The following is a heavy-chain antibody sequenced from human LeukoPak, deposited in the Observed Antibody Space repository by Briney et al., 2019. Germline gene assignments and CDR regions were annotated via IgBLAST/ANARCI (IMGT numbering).Heavy chain of an antibody. J-gene: IGHJ5*02. V-gene: IGHV5-51*01. Sequence: GESLKISCKGSGYSFTSYWIGWVRQMPGKGLEWMGIIYPGDSDTRYSPSFEGQVTISADKSISTAYLQWSSLKASDTAMYYCTRQSAYGSGSYYNWFDPWGQGTLVTVSS. CDR1: GYSFTSYW. CDR3: TRQSAYGSGSYYNWFDP. D-gene: IGHD3-10*01. CDR2: IYPGDSDT.